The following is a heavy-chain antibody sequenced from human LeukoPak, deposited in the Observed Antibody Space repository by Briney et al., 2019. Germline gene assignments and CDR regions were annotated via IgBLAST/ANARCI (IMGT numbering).Heavy chain of an antibody. Sequence: PSEALSLTCTVSGGSISSYYWSWIRQPAGKGLEWIGRIYTSGSTNYNPSLKSRVTMSVDTSKNQFSLKLNSVTAADTAVYYCAGGESPGAFDIWGQGTMVTVSS. D-gene: IGHD3-16*01. CDR2: IYTSGST. CDR1: GGSISSYY. J-gene: IGHJ3*02. V-gene: IGHV4-4*07. CDR3: AGGESPGAFDI.